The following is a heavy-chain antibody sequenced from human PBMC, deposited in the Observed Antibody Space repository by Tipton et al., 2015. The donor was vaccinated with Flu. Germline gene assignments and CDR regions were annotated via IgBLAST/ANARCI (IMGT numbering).Heavy chain of an antibody. CDR3: ARDLGRPHSTRGNYYYGMDV. J-gene: IGHJ6*02. CDR1: GGSINRYY. D-gene: IGHD2-2*01. Sequence: TLSLTCTVSGGSINRYYWSWIRQPPGKGLEWMGNSYYSGSTNYNPSLKSRVTISVDTSKNQFSLKLSSVTAADTAVYYCARDLGRPHSTRGNYYYGMDVWGQGTTVTVSS. V-gene: IGHV4-59*01. CDR2: SYYSGST.